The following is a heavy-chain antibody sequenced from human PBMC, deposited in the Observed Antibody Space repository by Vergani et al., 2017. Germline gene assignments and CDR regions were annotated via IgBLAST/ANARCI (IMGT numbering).Heavy chain of an antibody. Sequence: QVQLQESGPGLVKPSETLTLTCDVSDSSIMTNPYWGWFRQSPGKGLEWIGCIHHSGDTHYNSSLKSRVSISIVSRSKFSLSLTSVIAADTAIYYCARHRGSGGFFPSSYFYGMDVWGHGTTVTVSS. J-gene: IGHJ6*02. V-gene: IGHV4-38-2*01. CDR1: DSSIMTNPY. CDR2: IHHSGDT. CDR3: ARHRGSGGFFPSSYFYGMDV. D-gene: IGHD3-10*01.